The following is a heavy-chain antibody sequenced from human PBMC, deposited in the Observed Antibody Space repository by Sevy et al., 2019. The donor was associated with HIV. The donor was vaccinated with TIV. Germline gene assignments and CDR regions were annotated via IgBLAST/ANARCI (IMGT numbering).Heavy chain of an antibody. CDR3: ARDWAVVPRALVY. CDR2: IYYSGTI. J-gene: IGHJ4*02. CDR1: GDSISSYF. D-gene: IGHD2-15*01. V-gene: IGHV4-59*01. Sequence: SETLSLTCNVSGDSISSYFWSWFRQPPGKGLEWIGYIYYSGTIDYNPSLRSRVTISVDTSKKHFSMKLTSVTAADTAVYYCARDWAVVPRALVYWGQGTLVTVSS.